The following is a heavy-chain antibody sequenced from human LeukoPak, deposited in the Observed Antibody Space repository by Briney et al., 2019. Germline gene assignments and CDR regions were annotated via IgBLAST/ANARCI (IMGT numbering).Heavy chain of an antibody. CDR1: GGSISSYY. D-gene: IGHD2-2*01. V-gene: IGHV4-59*01. Sequence: SETLALTCTVSGGSISSYYGGWIRQPPGKELEGVGCIYYSGSANDDRSVKSRVTKSVDTSQNQFSLKLSSVTAEDTAAYYCARHCSSPSGSEESDSGMDVWGQGPTVTLSS. J-gene: IGHJ6*02. CDR3: ARHCSSPSGSEESDSGMDV. CDR2: IYYSGSA.